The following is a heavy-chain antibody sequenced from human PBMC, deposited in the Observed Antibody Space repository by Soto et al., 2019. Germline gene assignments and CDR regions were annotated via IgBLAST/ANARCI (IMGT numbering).Heavy chain of an antibody. D-gene: IGHD4-17*01. CDR3: AKGASTTVFAFNDY. V-gene: IGHV3-9*01. Sequence: EVQLVESGGGLVQPGRSLRLSCAASGFIFDEYAMHWVRQAPGKGLEWVSSISWNSGNIGYAVSVKGRFTISRDNAKNSLYLQMNSVRGEDTALYYCAKGASTTVFAFNDYWGQGTLVTVSS. CDR2: ISWNSGNI. J-gene: IGHJ4*02. CDR1: GFIFDEYA.